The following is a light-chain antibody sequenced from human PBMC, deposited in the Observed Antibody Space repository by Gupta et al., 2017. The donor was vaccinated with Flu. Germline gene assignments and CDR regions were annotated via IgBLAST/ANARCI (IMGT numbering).Light chain of an antibody. CDR3: GTWDTSLNAVV. J-gene: IGLJ3*02. Sequence: SILTQPPSMSAAPGPKVVISCSGTTFNVGSNYVAWYQQLAATAPKLRIYDDNKRHSGIPERFSCSRSGTSATSATAGLQTGEEAAYYCGTWDTSLNAVVFGGGTKLTVL. CDR1: TFNVGSNY. CDR2: DDN. V-gene: IGLV1-51*02.